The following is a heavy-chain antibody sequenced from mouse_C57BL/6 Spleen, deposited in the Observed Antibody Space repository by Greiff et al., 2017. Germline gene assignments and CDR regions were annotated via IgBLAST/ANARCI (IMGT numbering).Heavy chain of an antibody. CDR3: ATTAQAPYDIDY. Sequence: QVQLQQPGAELVKPGASVKLSCKASGYTFTSYWMHWVKQRPGQGLEWIGMIHPNSGSTNYNEKFKSKATLTVAKSSSTAYMQLSSLTSEDSAVXYCATTAQAPYDIDYWGQGTTLTVSS. D-gene: IGHD3-2*02. CDR2: IHPNSGST. V-gene: IGHV1-64*01. J-gene: IGHJ2*01. CDR1: GYTFTSYW.